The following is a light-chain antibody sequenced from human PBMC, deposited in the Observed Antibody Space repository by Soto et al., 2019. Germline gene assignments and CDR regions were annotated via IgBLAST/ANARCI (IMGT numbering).Light chain of an antibody. CDR1: QSALFSASNKNY. CDR3: QQYFSIPMFT. V-gene: IGKV4-1*01. J-gene: IGKJ2*01. Sequence: DVVLTQSPDSLALSLGETATITCKTTQSALFSASNKNYIAWYQRRPGQPLKLLFYWASTRASGVPERFRGSGPGTDFTLTICSLRPEDAAIYYCQQYFSIPMFTFAQGTNLQIK. CDR2: WAS.